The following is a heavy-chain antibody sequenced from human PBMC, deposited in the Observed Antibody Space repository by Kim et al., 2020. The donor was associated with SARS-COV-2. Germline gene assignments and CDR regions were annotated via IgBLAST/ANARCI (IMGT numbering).Heavy chain of an antibody. V-gene: IGHV4-31*02. D-gene: IGHD3-10*01. J-gene: IGHJ1*01. CDR3: ARGPPYGSGCQ. Sequence: YYTPSLRSRVTIAVDTSKIQFPLKLRSVTAADTAVYYCARGPPYGSGCQWGQGTLVTVSS.